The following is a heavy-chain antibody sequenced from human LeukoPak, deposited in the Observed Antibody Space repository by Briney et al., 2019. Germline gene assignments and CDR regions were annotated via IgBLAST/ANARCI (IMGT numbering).Heavy chain of an antibody. J-gene: IGHJ4*02. D-gene: IGHD6-19*01. CDR3: ARTSGYSSLAF. CDR2: TYYMSRWYD. Sequence: SQTLSLTCVISGDSISSNTASWNWIRQSPSRGLEWLGRTYYMSRWYDDYADSVRSRITINPDTSRNEFSLHLTSVTPDDTAMYYCARTSGYSSLAFWGQGTPVTVSS. V-gene: IGHV6-1*01. CDR1: GDSISSNTAS.